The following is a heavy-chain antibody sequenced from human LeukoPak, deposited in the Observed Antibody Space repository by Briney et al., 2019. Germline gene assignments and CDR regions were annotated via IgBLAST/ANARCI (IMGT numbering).Heavy chain of an antibody. CDR3: ARAHIVVVPAAIFYYYYGMDV. J-gene: IGHJ6*02. CDR2: ISYDGSNK. V-gene: IGHV3-30-3*01. CDR1: GFTFSSYA. D-gene: IGHD2-2*02. Sequence: AGGSLRLSCAASGFTFSSYAMHWVRQAPGKGLEWVAVISYDGSNKYYADSVKGRFTISRDNSKNTLYLQMNSLRAEDTAVYYCARAHIVVVPAAIFYYYYGMDVWGQGTTVTVSS.